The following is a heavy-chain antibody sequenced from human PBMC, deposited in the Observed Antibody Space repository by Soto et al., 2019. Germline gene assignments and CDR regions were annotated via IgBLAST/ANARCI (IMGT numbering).Heavy chain of an antibody. D-gene: IGHD6-13*01. CDR2: IYYSGST. Sequence: SETLSLTCTVSGGSISSYYWSWIRQPPGKGLEWIGYIYYSGSTNYNPSLKSRVTISVDTSKNQFSLKLSSVTAADTAVYYCGRGALGAAAGYYYYYMDVWGKGTTVTVSS. J-gene: IGHJ6*03. CDR1: GGSISSYY. V-gene: IGHV4-59*01. CDR3: GRGALGAAAGYYYYYMDV.